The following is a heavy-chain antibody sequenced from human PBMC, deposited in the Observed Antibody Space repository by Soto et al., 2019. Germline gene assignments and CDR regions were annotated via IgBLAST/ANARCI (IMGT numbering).Heavy chain of an antibody. V-gene: IGHV3-23*01. J-gene: IGHJ4*02. CDR2: ISGSGGST. D-gene: IGHD1-7*01. CDR3: AKGTGTPTVPAPFDY. CDR1: GFTFSSYA. Sequence: AGGSLRLSCAASGFTFSSYAMSWVRQAPGKGLEWVSAISGSGGSTYYADSVKGRFTISRDNSKNTLYLQMNSLRAEDTAVYYCAKGTGTPTVPAPFDYWGQGTLVTVSS.